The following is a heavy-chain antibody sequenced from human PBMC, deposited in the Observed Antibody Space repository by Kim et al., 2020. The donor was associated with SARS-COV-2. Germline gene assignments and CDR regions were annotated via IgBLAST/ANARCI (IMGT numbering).Heavy chain of an antibody. Sequence: ASVKVSCKASGYTFTGYYMHWVRQAPGQGLEWMGRINPNSGGTNYAQKFQGRVTMTRDTSISTAYMELSRLRSDDTAVYYCARGVYCSSTSCYPRFDYWGQGTLVTVSS. CDR2: INPNSGGT. CDR1: GYTFTGYY. J-gene: IGHJ4*02. D-gene: IGHD2-2*01. CDR3: ARGVYCSSTSCYPRFDY. V-gene: IGHV1-2*06.